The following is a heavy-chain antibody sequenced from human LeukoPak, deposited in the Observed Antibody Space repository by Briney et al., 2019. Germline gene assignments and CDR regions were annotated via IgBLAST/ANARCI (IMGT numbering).Heavy chain of an antibody. D-gene: IGHD3/OR15-3a*01. CDR3: ARWTSYYDRHAFDI. V-gene: IGHV3-53*01. CDR2: IYSGGST. Sequence: GGSLRLSCAASGFTVSSNYMSWVRQAPGKGLEWVSVIYSGGSTYYADSVKGRFTISRDNSKNTLYLQMNSLRAEDTAVYYCARWTSYYDRHAFDIWGQGTMVTVSS. J-gene: IGHJ3*02. CDR1: GFTVSSNY.